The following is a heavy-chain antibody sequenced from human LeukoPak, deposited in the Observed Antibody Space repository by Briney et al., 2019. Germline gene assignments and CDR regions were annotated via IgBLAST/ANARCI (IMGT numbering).Heavy chain of an antibody. J-gene: IGHJ4*02. CDR2: INWNGGST. V-gene: IGHV3-20*04. Sequence: GGSLRLSCAASGFTFDDYGMSWVRQAPGKGLEWVSGINWNGGSTGYADSVKGRLTISRDNAKNSLYLQMNSLRAEDTALYYCARRYGSGSAFDYWGQGTLVTVSS. CDR3: ARRYGSGSAFDY. D-gene: IGHD3-10*01. CDR1: GFTFDDYG.